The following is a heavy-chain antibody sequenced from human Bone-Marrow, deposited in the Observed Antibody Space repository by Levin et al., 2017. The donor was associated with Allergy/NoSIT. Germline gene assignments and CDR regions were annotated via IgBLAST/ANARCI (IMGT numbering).Heavy chain of an antibody. CDR1: GFSFSDYY. V-gene: IGHV3-11*03. Sequence: GGSLRLSCAASGFSFSDYYMTWIRQAPGKGLEWISYISSSSDYTNYADSVKGRFTISRDNAKNSLYLQMNSLRVEDTAVYYCARRLGSGNPVYGMGVWGQGTTVTVSS. J-gene: IGHJ6*02. CDR2: ISSSSDYT. D-gene: IGHD3-10*01. CDR3: ARRLGSGNPVYGMGV.